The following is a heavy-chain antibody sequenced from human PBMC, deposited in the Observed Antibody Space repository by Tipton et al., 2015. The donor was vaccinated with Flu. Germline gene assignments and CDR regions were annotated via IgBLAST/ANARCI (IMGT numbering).Heavy chain of an antibody. CDR1: GGSISDYV. CDR2: VHYTEGA. V-gene: IGHV4-59*12. D-gene: IGHD2-2*01. CDR3: ARDDSVVPAALVY. Sequence: TLSLTCSVSGGSISDYVWTWIRQSPRKGLEWIGYVHYTEGAMYNPSLRSRVTISVDTSKNQFSLNLRFVTAADTAVYYCARDDSVVPAALVYWGQGTLVTVSS. J-gene: IGHJ4*02.